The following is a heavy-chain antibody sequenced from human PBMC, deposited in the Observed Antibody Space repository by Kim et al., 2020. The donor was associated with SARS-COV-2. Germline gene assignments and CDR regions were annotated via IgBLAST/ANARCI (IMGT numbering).Heavy chain of an antibody. Sequence: NPSHKSRVTISVDKSKNQFSLKLSSVTAADTAVYYCARDGTGGWELLFDYWGQGTLVTVSS. J-gene: IGHJ4*02. D-gene: IGHD1-26*01. CDR3: ARDGTGGWELLFDY. V-gene: IGHV4-4*02.